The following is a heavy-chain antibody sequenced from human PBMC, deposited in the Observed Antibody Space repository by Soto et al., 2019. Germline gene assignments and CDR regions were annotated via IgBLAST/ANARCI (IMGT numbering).Heavy chain of an antibody. CDR3: ARDTTSSGAFDI. V-gene: IGHV3-13*01. D-gene: IGHD3-10*01. CDR1: GFTFSSYD. J-gene: IGHJ3*02. CDR2: IGTAGDT. Sequence: GGSLRLSCAASGFTFSSYDMHWVRQATGKGLEWVSAIGTAGDTYYPGSVKGRFTISRENAKNSLYLQMNSLRAGDTAVYYCARDTTSSGAFDIWGQGTMVTVSS.